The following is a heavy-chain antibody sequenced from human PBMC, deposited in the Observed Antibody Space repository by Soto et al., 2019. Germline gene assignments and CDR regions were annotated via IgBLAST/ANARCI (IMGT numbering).Heavy chain of an antibody. V-gene: IGHV1-69*01. CDR1: GGIFSTYA. J-gene: IGHJ4*02. D-gene: IGHD3-10*01. Sequence: QVQLVQSGAEVKKPGSSVKVACKASGGIFSTYAISWLRQSPGQGLEWMGGIIPLFGTPNYAQRFQGRVTITADQSTSTAYMELSRLRSEDTDVYYFARDRDEYGSVNYANRIDFWGQGTMVTVSS. CDR3: ARDRDEYGSVNYANRIDF. CDR2: IIPLFGTP.